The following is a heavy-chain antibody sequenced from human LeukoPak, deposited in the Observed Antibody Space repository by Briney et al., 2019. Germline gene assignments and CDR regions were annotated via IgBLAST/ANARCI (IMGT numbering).Heavy chain of an antibody. Sequence: GGSLRLSCAASGFTFSSYAMSWVRQAPGKGLEGVSAISGSGGSTYYADSVKGRFTISRENYKNPLYLQMNSLRAEDTAVYYCAKQGISLGTYAFDIWGQGTIVTVSS. D-gene: IGHD3-3*02. J-gene: IGHJ3*02. CDR1: GFTFSSYA. V-gene: IGHV3-23*01. CDR2: ISGSGGST. CDR3: AKQGISLGTYAFDI.